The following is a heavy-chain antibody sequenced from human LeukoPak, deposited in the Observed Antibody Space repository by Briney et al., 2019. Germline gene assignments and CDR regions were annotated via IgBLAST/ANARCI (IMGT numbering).Heavy chain of an antibody. V-gene: IGHV3-15*01. CDR1: GLTFSKVW. J-gene: IGHJ3*02. CDR2: LKSISDGGTT. CDR3: AKDMSTAWNLLRGAFDI. Sequence: TGGSLRLSCAASGLTFSKVWMTWVRQAPGKGLEWVGRLKSISDGGTTDYAAPVKGRFTISRDNSKNTLYLQMNSLRAEDTAVYYCAKDMSTAWNLLRGAFDIWGQGTMVTVSS. D-gene: IGHD3-16*01.